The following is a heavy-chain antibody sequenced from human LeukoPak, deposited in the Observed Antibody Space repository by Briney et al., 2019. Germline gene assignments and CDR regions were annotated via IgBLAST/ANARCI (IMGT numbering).Heavy chain of an antibody. CDR3: ARQPAATAAFDV. CDR2: IYYSGGDM. D-gene: IGHD4-11*01. J-gene: IGHJ3*01. CDR1: GGSINNYY. Sequence: SETLSLTCTVSGGSINNYYWSWIRQPPGKGLEWIGYIYYSGGDMNYNPSLKSRLTISVDTSKNQISLMLTSMTAADTAVYYCARQPAATAAFDVWAQGTMVTVSS. V-gene: IGHV4-59*08.